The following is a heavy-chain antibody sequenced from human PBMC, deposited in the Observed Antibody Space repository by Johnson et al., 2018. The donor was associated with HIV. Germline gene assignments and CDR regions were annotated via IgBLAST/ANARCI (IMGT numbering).Heavy chain of an antibody. Sequence: QVQLVESGGGLVKPGGSLRLSCAASGFSFSDYYMSWIRQAPGKGLEWLSHISSSGSIIYYADSVKGLFTISRDNAKNSLFLQMNSLRTEDTGVYYCARREVVFGSYDNWDAFDIWGQGTMVSVSS. CDR3: ARREVVFGSYDNWDAFDI. D-gene: IGHD1-1*01. CDR1: GFSFSDYY. J-gene: IGHJ3*02. V-gene: IGHV3-11*04. CDR2: ISSSGSII.